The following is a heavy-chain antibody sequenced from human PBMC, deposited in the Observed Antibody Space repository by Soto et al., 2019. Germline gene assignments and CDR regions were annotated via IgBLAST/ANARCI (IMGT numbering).Heavy chain of an antibody. Sequence: EVQLLESGGGLEQPGGSLRLSCVGSGHTFHNYAMPWVRQAPGKGLEWVSGISGSGGSTYYADSVRGRFTISRDDSKNTLYLQMNSLRAEDTAVYYCAKLSRGIGVVPAALNWGQGTLGTVSS. D-gene: IGHD2-2*01. CDR2: ISGSGGST. V-gene: IGHV3-23*01. J-gene: IGHJ4*02. CDR1: GHTFHNYA. CDR3: AKLSRGIGVVPAALN.